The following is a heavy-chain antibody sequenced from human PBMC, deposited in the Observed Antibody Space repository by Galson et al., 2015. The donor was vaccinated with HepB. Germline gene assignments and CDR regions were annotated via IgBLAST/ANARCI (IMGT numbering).Heavy chain of an antibody. V-gene: IGHV5-10-1*04. D-gene: IGHD2-2*01. Sequence: QSGAEVKKPGESLRISCKGSGYSFTKYWISWVRQMPGRGLEWMGRIDPSDSYTKYSPSFQGQVTISADKTISTAYLQWSSLKASDTAMYYCVRHKDIVIIPTILYYSAMDVWGQGATVIVSS. J-gene: IGHJ6*02. CDR1: GYSFTKYW. CDR2: IDPSDSYT. CDR3: VRHKDIVIIPTILYYSAMDV.